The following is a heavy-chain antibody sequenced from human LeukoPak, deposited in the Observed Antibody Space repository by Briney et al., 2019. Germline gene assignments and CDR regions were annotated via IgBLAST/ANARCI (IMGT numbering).Heavy chain of an antibody. CDR1: GFTFSNYE. D-gene: IGHD6-19*01. CDR3: ARARGWLGYYYMDV. Sequence: GGSLRLSCAASGFTFSNYEMIWVRQTPGKGLECISYISSSGTTIYYADSVKGRFTISRDNAKNSLHLQMNSLRAEDTAVYYCARARGWLGYYYMDVWGKGTTVTVSS. CDR2: ISSSGTTI. J-gene: IGHJ6*03. V-gene: IGHV3-48*03.